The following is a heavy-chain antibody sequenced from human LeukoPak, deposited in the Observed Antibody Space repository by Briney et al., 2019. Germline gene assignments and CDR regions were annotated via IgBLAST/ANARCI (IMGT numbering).Heavy chain of an antibody. Sequence: SETLSLTCAVYGGSFSGYYWSWIRQPPGKGLEWIGEINHSGSTNYNPSLKSRVTISVDTSQNQFSLKLSSVTAADTAVYYCARGRITMVRGVNIGYYFDYWGQGTLVTVSS. V-gene: IGHV4-34*01. CDR2: INHSGST. J-gene: IGHJ4*02. CDR1: GGSFSGYY. CDR3: ARGRITMVRGVNIGYYFDY. D-gene: IGHD3-10*01.